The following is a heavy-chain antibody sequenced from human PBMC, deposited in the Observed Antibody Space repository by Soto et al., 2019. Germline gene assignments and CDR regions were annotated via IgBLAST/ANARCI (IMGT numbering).Heavy chain of an antibody. Sequence: PGGSLRLSCAASGFTFNTYWMHWVRQAPGKGLVWVSRINSDGTITNYADSVKGRFTISRDNAKNTLDLQMNSLRAEDTAVYYCARSTNSGARTEVWGQGTLVTVSS. J-gene: IGHJ4*03. CDR2: INSDGTIT. D-gene: IGHD5-12*01. CDR1: GFTFNTYW. V-gene: IGHV3-74*01. CDR3: ARSTNSGARTEV.